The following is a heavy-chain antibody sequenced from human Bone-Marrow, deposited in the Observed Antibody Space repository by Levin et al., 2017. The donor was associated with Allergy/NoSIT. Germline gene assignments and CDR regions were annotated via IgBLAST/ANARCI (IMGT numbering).Heavy chain of an antibody. J-gene: IGHJ5*02. D-gene: IGHD6-13*01. Sequence: SETLSLTCTVSGDSISSGAYYWSWIRQHPGKGLEWIGYIYYSGSTRYTPSLKSRVTISMDTSRNQFSLNLNSVTAADTAVYYCARGKDSSSWYSLLWFDPWGQGTQVTVSS. V-gene: IGHV4-31*03. CDR1: GDSISSGAYY. CDR2: IYYSGST. CDR3: ARGKDSSSWYSLLWFDP.